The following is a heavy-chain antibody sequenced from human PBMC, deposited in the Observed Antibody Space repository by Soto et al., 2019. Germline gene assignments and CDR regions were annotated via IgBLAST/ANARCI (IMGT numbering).Heavy chain of an antibody. Sequence: GGSLRLSCAASGFSFSIYSMNWVRQAPGKGLEWVSYISSSSSTIYYADSVKGRFTISRDNAKNSLYLQMNSLRDEDTAVYYCARSRNYYDSSGYYSVGNYFDYWGQGTLVTVSS. CDR2: ISSSSSTI. CDR1: GFSFSIYS. J-gene: IGHJ4*02. V-gene: IGHV3-48*02. D-gene: IGHD3-22*01. CDR3: ARSRNYYDSSGYYSVGNYFDY.